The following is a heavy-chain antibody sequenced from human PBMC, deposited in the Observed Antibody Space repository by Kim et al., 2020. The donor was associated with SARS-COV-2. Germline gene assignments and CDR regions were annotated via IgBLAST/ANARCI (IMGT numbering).Heavy chain of an antibody. CDR2: IYYSGST. J-gene: IGHJ6*02. Sequence: SETLSLTCTVSGGSISSSSYYWGWIRQPPGKGLEWIGSIYYSGSTYYNPSLKSRVTISVDTSKNQFSLKLSSVTAADTAVYYCARDRGTTVTPRTKGYYGMDVWGQGTTVTASS. D-gene: IGHD4-17*01. V-gene: IGHV4-39*07. CDR3: ARDRGTTVTPRTKGYYGMDV. CDR1: GGSISSSSYY.